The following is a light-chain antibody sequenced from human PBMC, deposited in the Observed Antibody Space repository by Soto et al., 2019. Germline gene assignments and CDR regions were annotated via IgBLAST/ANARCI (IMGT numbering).Light chain of an antibody. V-gene: IGLV1-44*01. CDR1: SSNIGKNT. Sequence: QPVLTQPPSASGTPGQRVTISCSGSSSNIGKNTANWFQQVPGKAPKLLIHGDHQRPSGVPDRFSGSKSGTSASLAISGLQSDDETDYFCAAWDDRLNGWVFGGGTKLTVL. J-gene: IGLJ3*02. CDR3: AAWDDRLNGWV. CDR2: GDH.